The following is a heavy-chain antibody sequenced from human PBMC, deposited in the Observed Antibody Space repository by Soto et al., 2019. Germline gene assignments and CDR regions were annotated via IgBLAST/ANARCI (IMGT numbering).Heavy chain of an antibody. CDR2: IIPIFGTA. CDR3: ARVNTARTTVVIYYFDY. CDR1: GGTFSSYA. V-gene: IGHV1-69*06. D-gene: IGHD4-17*01. Sequence: SVKVSCKASGGTFSSYAISWVRQAPGQGLEWMGGIIPIFGTANYAQKFQGRVTITADKSTSTAYMELSSLRSEDTAVYYCARVNTARTTVVIYYFDYWGQGTLVTVS. J-gene: IGHJ4*02.